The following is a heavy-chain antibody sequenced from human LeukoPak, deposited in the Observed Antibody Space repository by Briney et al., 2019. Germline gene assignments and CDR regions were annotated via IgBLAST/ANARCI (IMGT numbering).Heavy chain of an antibody. CDR1: GFTFSSYA. D-gene: IGHD3-10*01. CDR3: AKDPTYYYGSGSLSYYYYYGMDV. CDR2: ISGSGGST. J-gene: IGHJ6*02. V-gene: IGHV3-23*01. Sequence: GGSLRLSCGASGFTFSSYAMSWVRQAPGKGLEWVSAISGSGGSTYYADSVKGRFTISRDNSKNTLYLQMNSLRAEDTAVYYCAKDPTYYYGSGSLSYYYYYGMDVWGQGTTVTVSS.